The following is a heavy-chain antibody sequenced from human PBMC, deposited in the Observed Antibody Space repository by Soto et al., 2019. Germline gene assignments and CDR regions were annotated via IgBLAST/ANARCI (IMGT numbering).Heavy chain of an antibody. D-gene: IGHD6-19*01. V-gene: IGHV4-34*01. CDR2: IHSSGNT. CDR3: ARKQWVATGGVDY. J-gene: IGHJ4*02. Sequence: SETLSLTCAVYSGSFNGFYWSWIRQPPGKGLEWIGEIHSSGNTNYNPSLKSRVTMSVDTSKSQFSLRLTSVTAADTAVYYCARKQWVATGGVDYWGRGTLVTVSS. CDR1: SGSFNGFY.